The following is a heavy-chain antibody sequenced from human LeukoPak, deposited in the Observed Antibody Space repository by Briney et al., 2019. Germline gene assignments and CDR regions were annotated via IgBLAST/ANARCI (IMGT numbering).Heavy chain of an antibody. Sequence: GGSLRLSCAASGFTFSSYSMNWVRQAPGKGLEWVSYISSSSSTIYYADSVKGRFTISRDNSKNTLYLQMNSLGAEDTAVYYCATLGARKSRVYYFDYWGQGTLVTVSS. CDR3: ATLGARKSRVYYFDY. J-gene: IGHJ4*02. V-gene: IGHV3-48*01. CDR1: GFTFSSYS. CDR2: ISSSSSTI. D-gene: IGHD2-2*01.